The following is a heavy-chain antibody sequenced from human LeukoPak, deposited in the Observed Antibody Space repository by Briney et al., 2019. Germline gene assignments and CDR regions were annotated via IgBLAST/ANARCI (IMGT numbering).Heavy chain of an antibody. J-gene: IGHJ4*02. CDR3: TRGRHGEGLDS. CDR2: IYANGEI. Sequence: SGPTLLNPSETLSLTCTVSGDSLTNHYWGWIRQPAGKGLEWIGRIYANGEINYNPSLNNRATLSLDTSKNQFSLKVRSVTAADTAVYYCTRGRHGEGLDSWGQGTLVTVSS. D-gene: IGHD1-1*01. CDR1: GDSLTNHY. V-gene: IGHV4-4*07.